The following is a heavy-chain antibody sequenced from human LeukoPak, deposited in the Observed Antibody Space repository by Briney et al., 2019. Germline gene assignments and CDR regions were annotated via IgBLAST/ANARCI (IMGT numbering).Heavy chain of an antibody. J-gene: IGHJ4*02. D-gene: IGHD6-13*01. CDR1: GFTFSSYA. CDR2: ISGSGGST. CDR3: AGGRDSSSWYIREAVDY. V-gene: IGHV3-23*01. Sequence: GGSLRLSCAASGFTFSSYAMSWVRQAPGKGLEWVSAISGSGGSTYYADSVKGRFTISRDNSKNTLYLQMNSLRAEDTAVYYCAGGRDSSSWYIREAVDYWGQGTLVTVSS.